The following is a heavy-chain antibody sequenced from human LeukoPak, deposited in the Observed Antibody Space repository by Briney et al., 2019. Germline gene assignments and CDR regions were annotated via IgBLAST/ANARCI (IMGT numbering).Heavy chain of an antibody. D-gene: IGHD6-19*01. CDR2: IYWNDDK. J-gene: IGHJ4*02. Sequence: SGPTLVKPTQTLPLTCTFSGCSLSTSGAGVGWIRQPPGKALEWLALIYWNDDKRYSPSLKSRLTITKDTSKNQVVLTMTNMDPVDTATYYCAHNDPREDIAVAGTGTYYFDYWGQGTLVTVSS. CDR3: AHNDPREDIAVAGTGTYYFDY. CDR1: GCSLSTSGAG. V-gene: IGHV2-5*01.